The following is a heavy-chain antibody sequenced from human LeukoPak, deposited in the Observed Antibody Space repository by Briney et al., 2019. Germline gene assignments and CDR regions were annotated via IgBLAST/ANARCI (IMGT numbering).Heavy chain of an antibody. V-gene: IGHV4-34*01. D-gene: IGHD2-21*01. CDR3: ARVVSRINGLREGYFDY. Sequence: SETLSLTCAVYGGSFSAYYWSWIRQPPGKGLEWIGEINHSGSANYNPSLKSRVTISVNTSKNQFSLKLSSVTAADTAVYYCARVVSRINGLREGYFDYWGQGTLVTVSS. J-gene: IGHJ4*02. CDR2: INHSGSA. CDR1: GGSFSAYY.